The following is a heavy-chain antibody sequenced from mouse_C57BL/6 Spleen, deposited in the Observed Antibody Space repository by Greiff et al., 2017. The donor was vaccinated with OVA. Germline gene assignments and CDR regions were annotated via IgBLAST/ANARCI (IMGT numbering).Heavy chain of an antibody. D-gene: IGHD1-1*01. CDR3: ARSATVEGPWFAY. V-gene: IGHV1-53*01. J-gene: IGHJ3*01. Sequence: QVHVKQPGTELVKPGASVKLSCKASGYTFTSYWMHWVKQRPGQGVEWIGNINPSNGGTNYNEKFKSKATLTVDKSSSTAYMQLSSLTSEDSAVYYCARSATVEGPWFAYWGQGTLVTVSA. CDR2: INPSNGGT. CDR1: GYTFTSYW.